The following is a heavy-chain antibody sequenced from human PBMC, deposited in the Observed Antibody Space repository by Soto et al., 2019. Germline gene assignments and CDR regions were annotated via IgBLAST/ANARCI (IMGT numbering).Heavy chain of an antibody. D-gene: IGHD1-26*01. CDR2: ISTYNGDT. V-gene: IGHV1-18*01. J-gene: IGHJ6*02. CDR3: ARQGSWPYYYYGLDV. CDR1: GYTFTTSG. Sequence: QVQLVQSGPEVRKPGASVKVSCEASGYTFTTSGISWVRQVPGQGLEWMGWISTYNGDTNSAQNFQGRVLLTADTATGTAYMELMSLNSDATAVYYCARQGSWPYYYYGLDVWGQGTIVTVSS.